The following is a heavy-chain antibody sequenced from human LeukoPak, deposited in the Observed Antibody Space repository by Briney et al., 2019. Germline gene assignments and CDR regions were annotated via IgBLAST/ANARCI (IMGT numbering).Heavy chain of an antibody. Sequence: PGGSLRLSCAASGFTFDDYAMHWVRQGPGKGLEWVSGISWNSGSIGYADSVKGRFTISRDNSKNTLYLQMNSLRAEDTAVYYCAGGPRTGYSSGWLTGRNAFDIWGQGTMVTVSS. V-gene: IGHV3-9*01. CDR1: GFTFDDYA. D-gene: IGHD6-19*01. CDR2: ISWNSGSI. J-gene: IGHJ3*02. CDR3: AGGPRTGYSSGWLTGRNAFDI.